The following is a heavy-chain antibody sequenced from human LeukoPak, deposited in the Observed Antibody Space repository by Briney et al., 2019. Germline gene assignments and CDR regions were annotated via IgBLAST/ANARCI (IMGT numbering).Heavy chain of an antibody. CDR3: ARSIAAAGIDNYFGY. V-gene: IGHV3-23*01. D-gene: IGHD6-13*01. CDR2: VSGGGSTT. Sequence: PGGSLRLSCAASGFTLSSYGMSWVRQAPGKGLEWVSTVSGGGSTTYYADSVKGRFTISRDNSKNTLYLQMNSLRAEDTAVYYCARSIAAAGIDNYFGYWGQGTLVTVSS. CDR1: GFTLSSYG. J-gene: IGHJ4*02.